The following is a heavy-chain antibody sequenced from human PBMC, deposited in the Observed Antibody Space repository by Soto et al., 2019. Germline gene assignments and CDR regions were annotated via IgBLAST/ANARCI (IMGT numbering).Heavy chain of an antibody. CDR1: GGSISSYY. V-gene: IGHV4-59*01. Sequence: SETLSLTWTVSGGSISSYYWSWIRQPPGKGLEWIGYIYYSGSTNYNPSLKSRVTISVDTSKNQFSLKLSSVTAADTAVYYCARMTTVTSFDYWGQGTLVTVSS. CDR2: IYYSGST. CDR3: ARMTTVTSFDY. D-gene: IGHD4-4*01. J-gene: IGHJ4*02.